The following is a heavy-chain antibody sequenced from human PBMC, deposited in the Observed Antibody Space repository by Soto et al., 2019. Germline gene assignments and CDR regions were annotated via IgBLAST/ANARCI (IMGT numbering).Heavy chain of an antibody. V-gene: IGHV3-30*03. D-gene: IGHD6-13*01. Sequence: GGSLRLSCAASGFTFSNYGMHWVRQAPGKGLEWVAVISYDGSNKYYADSVKGRFTISRDNSKNSLHLQMNSLRAEDTAVYYCTRDASRDSSARGWFDPWGPGTLVTVSS. CDR3: TRDASRDSSARGWFDP. J-gene: IGHJ5*02. CDR2: ISYDGSNK. CDR1: GFTFSNYG.